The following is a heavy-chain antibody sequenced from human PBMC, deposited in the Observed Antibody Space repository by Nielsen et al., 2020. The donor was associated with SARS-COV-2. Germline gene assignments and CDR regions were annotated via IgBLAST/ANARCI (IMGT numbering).Heavy chain of an antibody. V-gene: IGHV3-23*01. CDR2: ISDSGYTT. CDR3: AKVGYYYGSGDDAFDI. J-gene: IGHJ3*02. Sequence: WIRQPPGKGLEWVSSISDSGYTTYYADSMMGRFTISRDNSKNTLYLQMSSLRAEDTAIYYCAKVGYYYGSGDDAFDIWGQGTMVTVSS. D-gene: IGHD3-10*01.